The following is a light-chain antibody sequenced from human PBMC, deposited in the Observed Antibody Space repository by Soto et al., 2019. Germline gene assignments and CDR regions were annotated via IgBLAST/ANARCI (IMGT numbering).Light chain of an antibody. V-gene: IGLV8-61*01. CDR2: STN. J-gene: IGLJ3*02. CDR3: VLYLGGGIWV. Sequence: QTVVTQEPSFSVSPGGTVTLTCGLNSGSVSTSYYPNWCQQTPGQAPRTLIYSTNIRSSGVPDRFSGSILGNKAALTITGAQADDESTYYCVLYLGGGIWVFGGRTKLTVL. CDR1: SGSVSTSYY.